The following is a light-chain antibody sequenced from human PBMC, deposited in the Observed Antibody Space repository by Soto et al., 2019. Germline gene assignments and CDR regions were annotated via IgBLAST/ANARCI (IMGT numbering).Light chain of an antibody. J-gene: IGKJ3*01. V-gene: IGKV2-30*01. CDR3: MQGTHWPPS. CDR2: KVS. CDR1: QSLVYSDGNTY. Sequence: DVVMTQSPVSLPVTLGQPASISCRSSQSLVYSDGNTYLNWFQQRLGQSPRRLIYKVSNRDSGVPDRFNGSGSGTDFTLQISRVEAEDVGFYYCMQGTHWPPSFGPGTKVEIK.